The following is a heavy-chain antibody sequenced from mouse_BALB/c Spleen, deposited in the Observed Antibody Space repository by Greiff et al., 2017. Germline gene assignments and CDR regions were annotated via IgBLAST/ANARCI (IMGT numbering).Heavy chain of an antibody. Sequence: EVHLVESGGGLVQPGGSLKLSCAASGFTFSSYGMSWVRQTPDKRLELVATINSNGGSTYYPDSVKGRFTISRDNAKNTLYLQMSSLKSEDTAMYYCARDVRELLRPHYYAMDDWGQGTSVTVSS. CDR3: ARDVRELLRPHYYAMDD. CDR1: GFTFSSYG. J-gene: IGHJ4*01. CDR2: INSNGGST. V-gene: IGHV5-6-3*01. D-gene: IGHD1-2*01.